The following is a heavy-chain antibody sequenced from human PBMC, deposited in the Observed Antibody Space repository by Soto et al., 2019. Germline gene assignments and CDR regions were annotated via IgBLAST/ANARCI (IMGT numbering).Heavy chain of an antibody. Sequence: GGSLRLSCVASGFPFSNYYMDWVRQAPGKGLEWVAVISGSEDNIHYADSVKGRFTISRDNSMNTLYLQMNSLRADDTAIYYCARASGNYSPGGFDYWGQGNLVTVSS. CDR2: ISGSEDNI. J-gene: IGHJ4*02. D-gene: IGHD1-26*01. V-gene: IGHV3-23*01. CDR1: GFPFSNYY. CDR3: ARASGNYSPGGFDY.